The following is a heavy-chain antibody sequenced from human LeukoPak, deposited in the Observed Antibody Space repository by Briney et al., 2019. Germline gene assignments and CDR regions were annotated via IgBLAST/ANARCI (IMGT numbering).Heavy chain of an antibody. D-gene: IGHD6-6*01. J-gene: IGHJ6*03. CDR1: GGSISSYY. CDR3: ARFEHSIAARPDSYYYYYYMDV. V-gene: IGHV4-4*09. Sequence: SETLSLTCTVSGGSISSYYWSWIRQPPGKGLEWIGYIYTSGSTNYNPSLKSRVTISVDTSKNQFSLKPSSVTAADTAVYYCARFEHSIAARPDSYYYYYYMDVWGKGTTVTVSS. CDR2: IYTSGST.